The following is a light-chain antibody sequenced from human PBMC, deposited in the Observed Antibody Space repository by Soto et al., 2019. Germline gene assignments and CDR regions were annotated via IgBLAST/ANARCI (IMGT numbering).Light chain of an antibody. V-gene: IGKV3-20*01. Sequence: EIMLTQSPGTLSLSPGERATLSCRASQSVFNTYLAWYQQKPGQAPRLLIYAASGRATGIPDRFSGSGSGTDFTLTINRLEPEDFAVYYCQQYGSSPWTFGQGTKVDIK. CDR3: QQYGSSPWT. CDR1: QSVFNTY. CDR2: AAS. J-gene: IGKJ1*01.